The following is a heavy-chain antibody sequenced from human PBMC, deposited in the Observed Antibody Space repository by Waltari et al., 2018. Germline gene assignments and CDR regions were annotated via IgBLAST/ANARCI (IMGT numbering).Heavy chain of an antibody. CDR2: FDPEDSET. D-gene: IGHD3-3*01. CDR1: GYTLTELS. V-gene: IGHV1-24*01. CDR3: ATSPLYDDFWSGYPPTV. Sequence: QVQLVQSGAEVKKPGASVKVSCKVSGYTLTELSMHWVRQAPGKGLEWMGGFDPEDSETIYAQKFQGRGTMTEDTSTDTAYMELSSLRSEDTAVYYCATSPLYDDFWSGYPPTVWGQGTTVTVSS. J-gene: IGHJ6*02.